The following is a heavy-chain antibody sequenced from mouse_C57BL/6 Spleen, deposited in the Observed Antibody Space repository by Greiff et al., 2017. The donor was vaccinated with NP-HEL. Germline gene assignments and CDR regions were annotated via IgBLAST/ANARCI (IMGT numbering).Heavy chain of an antibody. Sequence: DVKLQESGPGMVKPSQSLSLTCTVTGYSITSGYDWHWIRHFPGNKLEWMGYISYSGSTNYNPSLKSRTSITHDTSKNHFFLKLNSVTTEDTATYYCARKVPYYGSSYGYFDVWGTGTTVTVSS. CDR1: GYSITSGYD. CDR3: ARKVPYYGSSYGYFDV. J-gene: IGHJ1*03. CDR2: ISYSGST. V-gene: IGHV3-1*01. D-gene: IGHD1-1*01.